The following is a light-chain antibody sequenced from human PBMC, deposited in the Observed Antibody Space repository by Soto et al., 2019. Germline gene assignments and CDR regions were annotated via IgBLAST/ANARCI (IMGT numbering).Light chain of an antibody. CDR1: SSDVGGYNY. CDR3: SSHTSSTPYV. CDR2: DVS. V-gene: IGLV2-14*01. Sequence: QSALTQPASVSGSPGQSITISCTGTSSDVGGYNYVSWYQQYPGKAPKLMIYDVSNRPSGVSNRFSGSKSGNTASLTISGLQGEDEADYYCSSHTSSTPYVFGTGTQLTVL. J-gene: IGLJ1*01.